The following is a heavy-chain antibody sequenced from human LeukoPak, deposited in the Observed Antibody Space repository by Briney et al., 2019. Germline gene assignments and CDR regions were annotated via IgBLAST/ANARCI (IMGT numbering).Heavy chain of an antibody. CDR1: GFTFSSYA. J-gene: IGHJ4*02. CDR3: AKVPFITMVRGALFYFDY. V-gene: IGHV3-23*01. CDR2: ISGSGGST. Sequence: GGSLRLSCAASGFTFSSYAMSWVRQAPGKGLEWVSAISGSGGSTYYADSVKGRFTISRDNSKNTLYLQMNSLRAEDTAVYYCAKVPFITMVRGALFYFDYWGQGTLVTVSS. D-gene: IGHD3-10*01.